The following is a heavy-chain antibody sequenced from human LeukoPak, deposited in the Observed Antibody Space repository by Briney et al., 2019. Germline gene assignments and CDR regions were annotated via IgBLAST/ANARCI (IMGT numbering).Heavy chain of an antibody. D-gene: IGHD4-11*01. CDR1: GFTFSSYG. CDR3: ARDRGSNTDCFDY. J-gene: IGHJ4*02. V-gene: IGHV3-30*03. CDR2: ISYDGSKK. Sequence: GSLRLSCAASGFTFSSYGMHWVRQAPGKGLEWVAVISYDGSKKYHADSVKGRFTISRDNAKNSLYLQVNSLRAEDTAVYYCARDRGSNTDCFDYWGQGTLVTVSS.